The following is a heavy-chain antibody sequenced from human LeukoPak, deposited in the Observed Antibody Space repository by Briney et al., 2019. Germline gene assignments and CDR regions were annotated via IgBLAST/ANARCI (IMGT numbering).Heavy chain of an antibody. J-gene: IGHJ6*02. CDR3: ARDSGQQWLVYYYYYGMDV. CDR2: IKQDGSEK. CDR1: GFTFSSYW. Sequence: PGGSLRLSCAASGFTFSSYWMSWVRQAPGKGLEWVANIKQDGSEKYYVDSVKGRFTISRDNAKNSLYLQMNSLRAEDTAVYYCARDSGQQWLVYYYYYGMDVWGQGTTVTVSS. V-gene: IGHV3-7*01. D-gene: IGHD6-19*01.